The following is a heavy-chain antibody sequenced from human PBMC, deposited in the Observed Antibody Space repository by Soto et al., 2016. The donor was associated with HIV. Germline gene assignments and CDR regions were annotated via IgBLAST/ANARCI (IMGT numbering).Heavy chain of an antibody. J-gene: IGHJ4*02. CDR1: GGSIMTYY. V-gene: IGHV4-59*01. CDR3: AARALSSTADHLDY. Sequence: QVQLRESGPGLVKPSETLSLTCNVSGGSIMTYYWNWIRQSPGKGLEWIGDIYYSGSTNYNPALESRVTISVDTSKSQISLKVNSVTAADTAVYYCAARALSSTADHLDYVGQGTLNSPSPQ. D-gene: IGHD2-21*02. CDR2: IYYSGST.